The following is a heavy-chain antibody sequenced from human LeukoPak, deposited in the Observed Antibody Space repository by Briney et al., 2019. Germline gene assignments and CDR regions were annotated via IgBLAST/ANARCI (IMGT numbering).Heavy chain of an antibody. CDR1: GFTFSSYA. CDR3: ARGATSIGYWYFDL. CDR2: ISGSGSST. D-gene: IGHD2-2*01. Sequence: GGSLRLSCAASGFTFSSYALGWVRQAPGKGLEWVSAISGSGSSTYYADSVKGRFTISRDNSKNTLYLQMNSLRAEDTAVYYCARGATSIGYWYFDLWGRGTLVAVSS. V-gene: IGHV3-23*01. J-gene: IGHJ2*01.